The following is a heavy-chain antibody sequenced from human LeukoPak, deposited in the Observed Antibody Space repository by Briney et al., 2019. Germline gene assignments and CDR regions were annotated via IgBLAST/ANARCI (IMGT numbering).Heavy chain of an antibody. J-gene: IGHJ4*02. CDR1: AFTFRTYG. Sequence: PGGSLRLSCAASAFTFRTYGMHWVRQAPGKGLEWVAVISYDANNKNYADSVKGRFTISRDNSKNTPYLQMHSLRAEDAAVYYWAEDHHPARTDGCYFDYWGQGTLVTVSS. D-gene: IGHD1-14*01. V-gene: IGHV3-30*18. CDR2: ISYDANNK. CDR3: AEDHHPARTDGCYFDY.